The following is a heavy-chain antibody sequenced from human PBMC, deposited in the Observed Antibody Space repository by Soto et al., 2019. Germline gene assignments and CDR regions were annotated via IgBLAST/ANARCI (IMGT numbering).Heavy chain of an antibody. Sequence: GGSLRLSCAASGFTFSSYSMNWVRQAPGKGLEWVSSISSSSSYIYYADYVTGRFTISRDNAKNSMYLQMNRLRAEVTAVYYCARDSEATLDFWSCYLYSDAFDIWGQGTMVTVSS. J-gene: IGHJ3*02. CDR2: ISSSSSYI. CDR3: ARDSEATLDFWSCYLYSDAFDI. D-gene: IGHD3-3*01. V-gene: IGHV3-21*01. CDR1: GFTFSSYS.